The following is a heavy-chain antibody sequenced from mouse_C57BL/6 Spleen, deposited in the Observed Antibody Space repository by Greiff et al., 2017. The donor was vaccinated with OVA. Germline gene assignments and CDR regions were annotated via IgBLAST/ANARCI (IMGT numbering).Heavy chain of an antibody. D-gene: IGHD1-1*01. Sequence: QVQLQQPGAELVKPGASVKLSCKASGYTFTSYWMQWVQQRPGQGLEWIGEIDPSDSYTNYNQKFKGKATLTVDTSSSTAYMQLSSLTSEDSAVYYCCYYGISPFDYWGQGTTLTVSS. CDR2: IDPSDSYT. CDR3: CYYGISPFDY. V-gene: IGHV1-50*01. J-gene: IGHJ2*01. CDR1: GYTFTSYW.